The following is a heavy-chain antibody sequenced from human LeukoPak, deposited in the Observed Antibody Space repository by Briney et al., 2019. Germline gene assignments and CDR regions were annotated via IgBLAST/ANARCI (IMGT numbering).Heavy chain of an antibody. D-gene: IGHD5/OR15-5a*01. V-gene: IGHV4-59*01. Sequence: PSETLSLTCTVSGGSISNNYWSWIRQPPGKGLEWTGYIPSSGSTNYNPSLKSRVTISVDTSKNQFSLKLTSVTAADTAVYYCARGVYKPVDWGHGTLVTVSS. J-gene: IGHJ4*01. CDR1: GGSISNNY. CDR3: ARGVYKPVD. CDR2: IPSSGST.